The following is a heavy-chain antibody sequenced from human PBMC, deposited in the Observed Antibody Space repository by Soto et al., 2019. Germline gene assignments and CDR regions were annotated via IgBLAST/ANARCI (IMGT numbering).Heavy chain of an antibody. J-gene: IGHJ5*02. CDR3: ASSLVPNWFDP. CDR1: GYSFSTYW. V-gene: IGHV5-51*01. CDR2: IYPGDSDT. Sequence: PGESLKISCKGSGYSFSTYWIGWVRQMPGKGLEWMGIIYPGDSDTKYSPSFQGQVTFSADKSISTAYLHWSSLKASDSAMYYCASSLVPNWFDPWGQGTLVTAPQ. D-gene: IGHD6-13*01.